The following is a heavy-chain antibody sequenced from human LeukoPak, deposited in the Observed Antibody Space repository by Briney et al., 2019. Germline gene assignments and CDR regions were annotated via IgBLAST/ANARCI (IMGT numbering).Heavy chain of an antibody. D-gene: IGHD3-10*01. Sequence: ASVKVSCKASGYTFTGYYMHWVRQAPGQGLEWMGWINPNSGGTNYAQKFQGRVTMTRDTSISTAYMELSRLRPDDTAVYYCARGRSGVRTFDYWGQGTLVTVSS. CDR1: GYTFTGYY. V-gene: IGHV1-2*02. CDR2: INPNSGGT. J-gene: IGHJ4*02. CDR3: ARGRSGVRTFDY.